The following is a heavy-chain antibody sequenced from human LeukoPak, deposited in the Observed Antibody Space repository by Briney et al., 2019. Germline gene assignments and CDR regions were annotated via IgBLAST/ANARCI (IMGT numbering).Heavy chain of an antibody. V-gene: IGHV1-18*01. Sequence: GASVKVSCKASVYTFTSYGISWVRQAPGQGLEWMGWISAYNGNTNYAQKLQGRVTMTTDTSTSTAYMELRSLRSDDTAVYYCARRAHIVVVPNIDYYYYMDVWGKGTTVTVSS. D-gene: IGHD2-2*01. CDR3: ARRAHIVVVPNIDYYYYMDV. CDR2: ISAYNGNT. J-gene: IGHJ6*03. CDR1: VYTFTSYG.